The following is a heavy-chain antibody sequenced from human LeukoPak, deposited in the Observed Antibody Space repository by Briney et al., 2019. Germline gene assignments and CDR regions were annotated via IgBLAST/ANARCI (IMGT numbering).Heavy chain of an antibody. V-gene: IGHV4-59*01. CDR2: IYYSGST. J-gene: IGHJ5*02. CDR3: ARRGIQLWRSWFDP. D-gene: IGHD5-18*01. CDR1: GGSISSYY. Sequence: KPSETLSLTCTVSGGSISSYYWSWIRQPPGKGPEWIGYIYYSGSTNYNPSLKSRVTISVDTSKNQFSLKLSSVTAADTAVYYCARRGIQLWRSWFDPWGQGTLVTVSS.